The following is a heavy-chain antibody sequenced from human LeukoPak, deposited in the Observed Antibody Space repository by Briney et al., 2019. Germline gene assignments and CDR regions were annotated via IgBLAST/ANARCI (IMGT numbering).Heavy chain of an antibody. Sequence: GASVKVSCKASGGTFSSYAISWVRQAPGQGLEWMGRIIPILGIANYAQKFQGRVTITADKSTSTAYMELSSLRSEDTAVYYCASVYILTGYPYYYYYMDVWGKGTTVTVSS. CDR1: GGTFSSYA. V-gene: IGHV1-69*04. CDR3: ASVYILTGYPYYYYYMDV. CDR2: IIPILGIA. J-gene: IGHJ6*03. D-gene: IGHD3-9*01.